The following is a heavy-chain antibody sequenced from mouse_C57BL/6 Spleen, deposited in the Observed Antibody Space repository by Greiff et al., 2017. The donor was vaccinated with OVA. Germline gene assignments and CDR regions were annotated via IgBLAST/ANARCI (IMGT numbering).Heavy chain of an antibody. J-gene: IGHJ3*01. CDR2: ISSGGDYI. CDR3: TRNGNYPAWFAY. CDR1: GFTFSSYA. D-gene: IGHD2-1*01. V-gene: IGHV5-9-1*02. Sequence: EVQGVESGEGLVKPGGSLKLSCAASGFTFSSYAMSWVRQTPEKRLEWVAYISSGGDYIYYADTVKGRFTISRDNARNTLYLQMSSLKSEDTAMYYCTRNGNYPAWFAYWGQGTLGTVSA.